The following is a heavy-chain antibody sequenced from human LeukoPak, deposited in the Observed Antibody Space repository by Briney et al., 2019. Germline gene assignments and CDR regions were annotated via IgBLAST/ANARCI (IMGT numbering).Heavy chain of an antibody. CDR1: GGSFSGYY. CDR2: INHSGST. D-gene: IGHD3-22*01. Sequence: SETLSLTCAVYGGSFSGYYWGWIRQPPGKGLEWIGEINHSGSTNYNPSLESRVTISVDTSKNQFSLKLSSVTAADTAVYYCARTYYYDSSGYDYWGQGTLVTVSS. CDR3: ARTYYYDSSGYDY. J-gene: IGHJ4*02. V-gene: IGHV4-34*01.